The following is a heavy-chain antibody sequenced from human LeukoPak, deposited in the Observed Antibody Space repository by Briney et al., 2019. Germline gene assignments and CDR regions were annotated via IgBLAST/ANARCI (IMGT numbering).Heavy chain of an antibody. Sequence: RSGGSLRLSCAASGFIFSSYAVHWVRQAPGKGLEWVADIKQQGNEKHYVDSVKGRFTISRDNAKNSLYLQMNSLRGDDTAVYYCARSRIAAAVPFDYWGQGTLVTVSS. CDR3: ARSRIAAAVPFDY. CDR1: GFIFSSYA. J-gene: IGHJ4*02. CDR2: IKQQGNEK. D-gene: IGHD6-13*01. V-gene: IGHV3-7*01.